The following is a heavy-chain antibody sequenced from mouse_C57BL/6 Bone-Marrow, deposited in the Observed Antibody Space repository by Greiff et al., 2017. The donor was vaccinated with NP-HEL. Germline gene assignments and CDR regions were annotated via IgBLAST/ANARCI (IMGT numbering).Heavy chain of an antibody. Sequence: VQLQQPGAELVKPGASVKLSCKASGYTFTSYWMHWVKQRPGRGLEWIGRIGPNSGGTKYNEKFKSKATMTVDKPSSTAYMQLSSLTSDDSAVYYCARGTITTVVGPGYWGQGTALTVSS. V-gene: IGHV1-72*01. D-gene: IGHD1-1*01. CDR2: IGPNSGGT. J-gene: IGHJ2*01. CDR1: GYTFTSYW. CDR3: ARGTITTVVGPGY.